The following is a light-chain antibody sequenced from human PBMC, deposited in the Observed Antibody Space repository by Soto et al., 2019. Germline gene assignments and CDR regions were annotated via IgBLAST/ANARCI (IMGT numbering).Light chain of an antibody. CDR1: QTISSW. J-gene: IGKJ1*01. Sequence: DIQMTQSPSTLSGSVGDRVTITCRASQTISSWLAWYQQKPGKAPKLLIYKASTLKSGVPSRFSGSGSGTEFTLTISSLQPDDFAVYYCQQRSNWPRGTFGQGTKVDI. CDR2: KAS. CDR3: QQRSNWPRGT. V-gene: IGKV1-5*03.